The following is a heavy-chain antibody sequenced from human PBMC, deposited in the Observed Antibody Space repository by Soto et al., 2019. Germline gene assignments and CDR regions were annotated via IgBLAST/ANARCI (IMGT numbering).Heavy chain of an antibody. Sequence: EVQLVESGGGLVQPGGSLRLSCAASGFTVSSNYMSWVRQAPGKGLEWVSVIYSGGSTYYADSVKGRFTISRDNSKNTLYLQMNSLRAEDTAVYYCVRGKYSSSSGAFDIWGQGTMVTVSS. V-gene: IGHV3-66*01. CDR2: IYSGGST. J-gene: IGHJ3*02. CDR1: GFTVSSNY. CDR3: VRGKYSSSSGAFDI. D-gene: IGHD6-6*01.